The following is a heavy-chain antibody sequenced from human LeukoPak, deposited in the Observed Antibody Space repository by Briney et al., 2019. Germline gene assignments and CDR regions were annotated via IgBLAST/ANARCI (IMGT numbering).Heavy chain of an antibody. D-gene: IGHD2-2*01. CDR1: GGSISSYY. CDR3: ARTLPVPAAIAYYYYGMDV. J-gene: IGHJ6*02. V-gene: IGHV4-59*08. CDR2: IYYSGST. Sequence: SETLSLTCTVSGGSISSYYWSWIRQPPGKGLEWIGYIYYSGSTNYNPSLKSRVTISVDTSKNQFSLKLSSVTAADTAVYYCARTLPVPAAIAYYYYGMDVWGQGTTVTVSS.